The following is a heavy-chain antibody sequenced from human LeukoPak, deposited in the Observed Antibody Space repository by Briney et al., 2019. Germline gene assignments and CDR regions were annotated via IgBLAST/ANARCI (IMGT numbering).Heavy chain of an antibody. CDR1: GGTFSSYA. Sequence: GASVKVSCKASGGTFSSYAISWVRQAPGQGLEWMGIINPSGGSTSYAQKFQGRVTMTRDTSTSTAYMELSSLRSEDTAVYYCARESSHYWGQGTLVTVSS. J-gene: IGHJ4*02. CDR2: INPSGGST. V-gene: IGHV1-46*01. D-gene: IGHD6-6*01. CDR3: ARESSHY.